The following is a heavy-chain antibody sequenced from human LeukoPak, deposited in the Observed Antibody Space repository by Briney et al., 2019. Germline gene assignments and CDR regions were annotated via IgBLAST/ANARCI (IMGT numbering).Heavy chain of an antibody. V-gene: IGHV3-48*03. CDR1: GFTFSSYE. CDR2: IGSSGTTI. CDR3: VGDDYGDYVY. D-gene: IGHD4-17*01. J-gene: IGHJ4*02. Sequence: PGGSLRLSCAASGFTFSSYEMNWVRQAPGKGLEWVSYIGSSGTTIYYADSVKGRFTISRDNAKNSLYLQMNSLRAEDTAVYYCVGDDYGDYVYRGQGTLVTVSS.